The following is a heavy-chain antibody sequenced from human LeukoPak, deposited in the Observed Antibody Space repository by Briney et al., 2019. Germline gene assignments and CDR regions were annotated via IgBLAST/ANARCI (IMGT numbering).Heavy chain of an antibody. CDR1: GFTVSSNY. Sequence: GGSLRLSXAASGFTVSSNYMSWVRQAPGKGLEWVSVIYSGGSTYYADSVKGRFTISRDNSKNTLYLQMNSLRAEDTAVYYCARDEDYYDSSGYDYWGQGTLVTVSS. D-gene: IGHD3-22*01. CDR2: IYSGGST. V-gene: IGHV3-53*01. J-gene: IGHJ4*02. CDR3: ARDEDYYDSSGYDY.